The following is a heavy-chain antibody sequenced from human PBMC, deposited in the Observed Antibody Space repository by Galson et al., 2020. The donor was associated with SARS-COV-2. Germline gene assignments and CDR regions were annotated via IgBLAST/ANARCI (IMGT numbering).Heavy chain of an antibody. D-gene: IGHD3-3*01. CDR2: VSHSGAT. Sequence: SQTLSLTCTVSGYPISSDYYWAWIRQSPGKGLEWIGDVSHSGATHDSPSLKSRVTMSVDTSKNQFSLKLSSVTAADTAIYYCARDGPYGFFGSKLRALGYWGQGILITFSS. J-gene: IGHJ4*02. V-gene: IGHV4-38-2*02. CDR3: ARDGPYGFFGSKLRALGY. CDR1: GYPISSDYY.